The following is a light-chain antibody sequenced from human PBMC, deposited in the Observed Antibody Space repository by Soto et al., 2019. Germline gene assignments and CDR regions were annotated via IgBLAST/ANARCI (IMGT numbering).Light chain of an antibody. CDR3: VSFTTSRSYV. CDR1: SSDVGGYNY. Sequence: QSALTQPASVSGSPGQSITISCTGTSSDVGGYNYVSWYQQHPGKAPKLMIYDVANRPSGVTHRFFGSKSGNTASLIISGLQAEDEADYYCVSFTTSRSYVFGTGTKLTVL. J-gene: IGLJ1*01. CDR2: DVA. V-gene: IGLV2-14*01.